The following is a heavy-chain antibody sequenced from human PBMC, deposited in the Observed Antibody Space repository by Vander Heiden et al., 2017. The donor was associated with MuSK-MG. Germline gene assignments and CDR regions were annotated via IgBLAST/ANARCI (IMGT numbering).Heavy chain of an antibody. Sequence: QVQLQQWGAGLLKPSETLSLTCAVYGGSFSGYYWSWIRQPPGKGLEWIGESNHSGSTNYNPSLKSRVTISVDTSKNQFSLKLSSVTAADTAVYYCARVNYGDFDYWGQGTLVTVSS. CDR3: ARVNYGDFDY. J-gene: IGHJ4*02. CDR2: SNHSGST. CDR1: GGSFSGYY. D-gene: IGHD4-17*01. V-gene: IGHV4-34*01.